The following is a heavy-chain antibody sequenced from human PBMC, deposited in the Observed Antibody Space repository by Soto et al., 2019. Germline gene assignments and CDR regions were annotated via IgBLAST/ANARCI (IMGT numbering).Heavy chain of an antibody. CDR1: GGSISSYY. Sequence: SETLSLTCTVSGGSISSYYWSWIRQPPGKGLEWIGVIYHSGSTNYNPSLKSRVTISVDTSKNQFSLKLSSVNAADTAVYYCAGGGYSHGYWGQGTLVTVSS. J-gene: IGHJ4*02. V-gene: IGHV4-59*01. CDR3: AGGGYSHGY. CDR2: IYHSGST. D-gene: IGHD5-18*01.